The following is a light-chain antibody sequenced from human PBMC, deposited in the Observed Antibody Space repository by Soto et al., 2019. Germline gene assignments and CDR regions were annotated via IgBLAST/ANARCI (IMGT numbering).Light chain of an antibody. CDR2: GAS. CDR3: QHFGNSHWT. J-gene: IGKJ1*01. V-gene: IGKV3-20*01. Sequence: EIVLTQSPGTLSLSPGERTTLSCRASQSVASRNLTWYQQKSGQAPRLLIYGASSRAIHTPDRFSGSGSGTDFTLTISGLEPEDFAVYYCQHFGNSHWTFCQGSKVE. CDR1: QSVASRN.